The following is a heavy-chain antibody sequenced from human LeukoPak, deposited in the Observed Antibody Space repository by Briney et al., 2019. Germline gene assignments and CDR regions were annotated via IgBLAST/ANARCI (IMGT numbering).Heavy chain of an antibody. V-gene: IGHV3-21*01. CDR2: INSDSRLM. CDR3: VRDLFDDYSLDY. D-gene: IGHD3-16*01. J-gene: IGHJ4*02. Sequence: GGSLRLSCAASEFTFSSYAMQWVRQAPGKGLEWVSSINSDSRLMYYAESVKGRFTISRDNARNSLYLQLNSLRAEDTAVYFCVRDLFDDYSLDYWGQGTLVTVSS. CDR1: EFTFSSYA.